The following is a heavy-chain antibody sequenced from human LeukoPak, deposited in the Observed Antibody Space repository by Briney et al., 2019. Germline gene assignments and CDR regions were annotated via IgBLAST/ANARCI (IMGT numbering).Heavy chain of an antibody. D-gene: IGHD6-19*01. V-gene: IGHV1-2*02. CDR1: GYTFTGYY. Sequence: ASVKVSCKASGYTFTGYYMHWVRQAPGQGLEWMGWINPNSGGTNYAQKFQGRVTMTRDTSISTAYMELSRLRSDDTAVYYCARDRRRIAVAGTGDNWFDPWGQGTLVTVSS. J-gene: IGHJ5*02. CDR3: ARDRRRIAVAGTGDNWFDP. CDR2: INPNSGGT.